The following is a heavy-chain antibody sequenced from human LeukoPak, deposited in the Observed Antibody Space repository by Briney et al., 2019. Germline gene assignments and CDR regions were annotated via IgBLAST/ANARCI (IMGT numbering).Heavy chain of an antibody. J-gene: IGHJ6*02. D-gene: IGHD3-10*01. Sequence: GGSLRLSCAASGFTFSTHRMHWVRQAPGKGLEWVSSISGTSTYIHYADSVRGRFTISRDNAKNSLYLQMNSLRAEDAAVYYCARDRGFIGVFYNGIDVWGQGTTVTVSS. CDR1: GFTFSTHR. CDR3: ARDRGFIGVFYNGIDV. V-gene: IGHV3-21*01. CDR2: ISGTSTYI.